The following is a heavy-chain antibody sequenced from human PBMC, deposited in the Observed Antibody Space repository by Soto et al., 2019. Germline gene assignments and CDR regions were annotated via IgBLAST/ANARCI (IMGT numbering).Heavy chain of an antibody. Sequence: PSETLSLTXAVYGGSFSGYYWSWIRQPPGKGLEWIGEINHSGSTNYNPSLKSRVTISVDTSKNQFSLKLSSVTAADTAVYYCARAGRSSSWYLTSKIYGMDVWGQGTTVTVSS. J-gene: IGHJ6*02. D-gene: IGHD6-13*01. CDR3: ARAGRSSSWYLTSKIYGMDV. V-gene: IGHV4-34*01. CDR2: INHSGST. CDR1: GGSFSGYY.